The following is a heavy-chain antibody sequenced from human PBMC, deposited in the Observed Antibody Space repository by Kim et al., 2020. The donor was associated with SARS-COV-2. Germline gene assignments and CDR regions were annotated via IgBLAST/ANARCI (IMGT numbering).Heavy chain of an antibody. Sequence: SETLSLTCTVSGGSISSSSYYWGWIRQPPGKGLEWIGSIYYSGSTYYNPSLKSRVTISVDTSKNQFSLKLSSVTAADTAVYYCAREVKWGRWRGWPDPWGQGTLVTVSS. CDR3: AREVKWGRWRGWPDP. V-gene: IGHV4-39*07. CDR2: IYYSGST. CDR1: GGSISSSSYY. D-gene: IGHD6-19*01. J-gene: IGHJ5*02.